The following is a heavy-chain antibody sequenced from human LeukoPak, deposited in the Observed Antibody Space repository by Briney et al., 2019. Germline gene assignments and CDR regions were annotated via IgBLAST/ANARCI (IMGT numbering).Heavy chain of an antibody. CDR1: GGVFATYT. V-gene: IGHV1-2*02. J-gene: IGHJ4*02. D-gene: IGHD3-3*01. Sequence: GASVKVSCKASGGVFATYTMSWVRQAPGQGLEWMGWINPNSGGTNYAQKFQGRVTMTRDTSISTAYMELSRLRSDDTAVYYCARDGGYDFWSGYSNWGQGTLVTVSS. CDR3: ARDGGYDFWSGYSN. CDR2: INPNSGGT.